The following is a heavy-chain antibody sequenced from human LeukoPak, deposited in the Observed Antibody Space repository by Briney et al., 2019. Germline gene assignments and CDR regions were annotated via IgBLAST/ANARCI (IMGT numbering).Heavy chain of an antibody. D-gene: IGHD2-15*01. V-gene: IGHV1-8*01. CDR1: GYTFTSYD. CDR2: MNPNSGNT. J-gene: IGHJ5*02. CDR3: ARGNYCSGGSCHRDSGKFDP. Sequence: ASVKGSCKASGYTFTSYDINWVRQATGQGLEWMGWMNPNSGNTGYAQKFQGRVTMTRNTSISTAYMELSSLRSEDTAVYYCARGNYCSGGSCHRDSGKFDPWGQGTLVTVSS.